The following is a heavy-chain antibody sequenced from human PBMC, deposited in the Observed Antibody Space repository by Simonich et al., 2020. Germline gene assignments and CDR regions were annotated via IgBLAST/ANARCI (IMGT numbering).Heavy chain of an antibody. Sequence: QVQLVESGGGVVQPGRSLRLSCAASGFTFSSYGMTWVRKDPGKWWEWRAVIWYNGKNKNYADSVKGRFTISRDNSKNTLYLQMNSLRAEDTAVYYCARDGGYMVRGVDAFDIWGQGTMVTVSS. CDR3: ARDGGYMVRGVDAFDI. J-gene: IGHJ3*02. CDR2: IWYNGKNK. CDR1: GFTFSSYG. V-gene: IGHV3-33*01. D-gene: IGHD3-10*01.